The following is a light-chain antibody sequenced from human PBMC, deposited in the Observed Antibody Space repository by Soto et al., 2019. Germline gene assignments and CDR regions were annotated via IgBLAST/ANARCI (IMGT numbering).Light chain of an antibody. V-gene: IGKV4-1*01. CDR2: WAS. Sequence: IVMSQSPDSLAVSLGERATINCKSSQSVLHSSTNNNYLAWYQQKPGQPPKLLFYWASTRQSGVPGRFSGSGSETDSTLTISSLQAEDVAVYYCQQYYNTPYTFGQGTKLEIK. J-gene: IGKJ2*01. CDR1: QSVLHSSTNNNY. CDR3: QQYYNTPYT.